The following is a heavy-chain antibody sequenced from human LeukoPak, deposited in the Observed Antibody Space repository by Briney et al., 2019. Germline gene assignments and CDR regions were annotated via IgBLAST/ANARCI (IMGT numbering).Heavy chain of an antibody. J-gene: IGHJ5*02. Sequence: GGSLRLSCAASGFTFSSYWMSWVRQAPGKGLEWVANIKQDGSEKYYVDSVKGRFTISRDNAKNSLYLRMNSLRAEDTAVYYCASRVNYDFWGFDPWGQGTLVTVSS. D-gene: IGHD3-3*01. CDR3: ASRVNYDFWGFDP. CDR2: IKQDGSEK. CDR1: GFTFSSYW. V-gene: IGHV3-7*01.